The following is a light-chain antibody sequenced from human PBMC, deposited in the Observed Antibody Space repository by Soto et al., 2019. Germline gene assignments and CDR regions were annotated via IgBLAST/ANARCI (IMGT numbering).Light chain of an antibody. CDR1: QSLRTN. J-gene: IGKJ5*01. Sequence: ILLTQSPVTLSLSPGAIATPSCMASQSLRTNSLAWYQQKPGQAPRLLLYGASTRATGIPVRFSGSGFGTEFTLTISSLQSEDFAVYYCQQYKKWPLFGQGTRLEIK. V-gene: IGKV3-15*01. CDR3: QQYKKWPL. CDR2: GAS.